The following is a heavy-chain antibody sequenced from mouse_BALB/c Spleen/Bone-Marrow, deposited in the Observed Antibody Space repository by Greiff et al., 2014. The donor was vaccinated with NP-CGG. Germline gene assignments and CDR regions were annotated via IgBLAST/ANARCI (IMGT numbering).Heavy chain of an antibody. V-gene: IGHV1-4*01. Sequence: QVQLKQSGAELARPGASVKMSCKASGYTFTSYTMHWVKQRPGQGLEWIGYINPSSGHTNYNQKFKDKATLTADKSSSTAYMQLSSLTSEDSAVYYCARGLYYHGSSSNFDYWGQGTTLTVSS. CDR1: GYTFTSYT. D-gene: IGHD1-1*01. J-gene: IGHJ2*01. CDR3: ARGLYYHGSSSNFDY. CDR2: INPSSGHT.